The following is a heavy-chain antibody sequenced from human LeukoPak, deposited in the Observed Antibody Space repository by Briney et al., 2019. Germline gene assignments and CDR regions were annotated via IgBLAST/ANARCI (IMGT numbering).Heavy chain of an antibody. CDR2: IYYSGST. CDR1: GGSISSYY. V-gene: IGHV4-59*01. Sequence: SETLSLTCTVSGGSISSYYWSWIRQPPGKGLEWIGYIYYSGSTNYNPSLKSRVTMSVDTSKNQFSLKLSSVTAADTAVYYCARDGDLGFDPWGQGTLVTVSS. D-gene: IGHD7-27*01. J-gene: IGHJ5*02. CDR3: ARDGDLGFDP.